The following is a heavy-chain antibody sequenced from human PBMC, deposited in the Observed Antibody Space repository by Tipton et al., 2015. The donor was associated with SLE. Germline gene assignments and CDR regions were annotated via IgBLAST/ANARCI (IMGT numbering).Heavy chain of an antibody. J-gene: IGHJ4*02. Sequence: SLRLSCAASGFTFSSYAMSWVRQAPGKGLEWVSVIYSGGSTYYADSVKGRFTISRDNSKNTLYLQMNSLRAEDTAVYYCAKVLCGGDCYSLDYWGQGTLVTVSS. CDR2: IYSGGST. CDR3: AKVLCGGDCYSLDY. CDR1: GFTFSSYA. D-gene: IGHD2-21*01. V-gene: IGHV3-23*03.